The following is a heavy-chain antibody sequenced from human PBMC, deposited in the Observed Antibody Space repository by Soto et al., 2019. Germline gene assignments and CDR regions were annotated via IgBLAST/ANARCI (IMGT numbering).Heavy chain of an antibody. Sequence: QVQLVESGGGVVQPGRSLRLSCAASGFTFSSYAMHWVRQAPGKGLEWVAVISYDGSNKYYADSVKGRFTISRDNSKNTLSLQMNSLRAEDTAVYYCARGGGLTMIVVVISDAFDIWGQGTMVTVSS. CDR2: ISYDGSNK. D-gene: IGHD3-22*01. V-gene: IGHV3-30-3*01. J-gene: IGHJ3*02. CDR3: ARGGGLTMIVVVISDAFDI. CDR1: GFTFSSYA.